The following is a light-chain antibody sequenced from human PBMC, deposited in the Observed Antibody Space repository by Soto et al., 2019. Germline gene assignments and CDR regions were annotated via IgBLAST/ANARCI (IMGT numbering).Light chain of an antibody. CDR1: QSVSSY. CDR3: QQRSNWRLT. Sequence: EIVLTQSPATLSLSPGERATLSCRASQSVSSYLAWYQQKPGQAPRLLIYDASNRATGIPARFSGIGSGTDFTLTISSLEPEEFAVYYCQQRSNWRLTFGGGTKVELK. V-gene: IGKV3-11*01. CDR2: DAS. J-gene: IGKJ4*01.